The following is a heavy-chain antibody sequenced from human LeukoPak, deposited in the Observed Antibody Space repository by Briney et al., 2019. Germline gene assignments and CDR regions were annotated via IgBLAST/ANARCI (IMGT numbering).Heavy chain of an antibody. J-gene: IGHJ4*02. Sequence: GGSLRLSCAASGFTFSSYAMHWVRQAPGKGLEWVAVISYDGSNKYYADSVKGRFTISRDNSKNTLYLQMNSLRAEDTAVYYCARDDVSIAVAGTFGYFDYWGQGTLVTVSS. CDR1: GFTFSSYA. D-gene: IGHD6-19*01. CDR2: ISYDGSNK. V-gene: IGHV3-30-3*01. CDR3: ARDDVSIAVAGTFGYFDY.